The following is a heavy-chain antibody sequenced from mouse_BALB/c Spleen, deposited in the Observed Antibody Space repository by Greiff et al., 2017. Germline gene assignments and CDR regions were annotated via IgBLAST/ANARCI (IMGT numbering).Heavy chain of an antibody. D-gene: IGHD1-1*01. J-gene: IGHJ2*01. CDR2: ISSGGST. CDR1: GFTFSSYA. CDR3: ARRGGITTVVEDY. V-gene: IGHV5-6-5*01. Sequence: EVMLVESGGGLVKPGGSLKLSCAASGFTFSSYAMSWVRQTPEKRLEWVASISSGGSTYYPDSVKGRFTISRDNARNILYLQMSSLRSEDTAMYYCARRGGITTVVEDYWGQGTTLTVSS.